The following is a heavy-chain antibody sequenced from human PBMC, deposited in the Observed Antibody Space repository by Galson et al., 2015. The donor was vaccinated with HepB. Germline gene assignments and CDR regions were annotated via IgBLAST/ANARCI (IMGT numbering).Heavy chain of an antibody. V-gene: IGHV3-9*01. J-gene: IGHJ4*02. D-gene: IGHD5-18*01. Sequence: SLRLSCAASGFTFDDYAMHWVRQAPGKGLEWVSGISWNSGSIGYADSVKGRFTISRDNAKNSLYLQMNSLRAEDTALYYCAKDRRRGYSYGYGHFDCWGQGTLVTVSS. CDR2: ISWNSGSI. CDR1: GFTFDDYA. CDR3: AKDRRRGYSYGYGHFDC.